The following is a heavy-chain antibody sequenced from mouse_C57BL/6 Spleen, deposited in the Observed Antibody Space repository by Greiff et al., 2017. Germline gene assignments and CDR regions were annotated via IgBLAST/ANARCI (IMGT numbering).Heavy chain of an antibody. J-gene: IGHJ1*03. CDR1: GFNIKDYY. V-gene: IGHV14-2*01. D-gene: IGHD2-1*01. Sequence: EVQLVESGAELVKPGASVKLSCTASGFNIKDYYMHWVKQRTEQGLEWIGRIDPEDGETKYAPKFQGKATITADTSSNTAYLQLSSLTSEDTAVYYCARSKGIYYGNYDWYFDVWGTGTTVTVSS. CDR3: ARSKGIYYGNYDWYFDV. CDR2: IDPEDGET.